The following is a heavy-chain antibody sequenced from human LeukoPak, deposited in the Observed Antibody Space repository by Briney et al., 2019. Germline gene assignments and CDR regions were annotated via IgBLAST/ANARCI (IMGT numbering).Heavy chain of an antibody. Sequence: PGGSLRLSCAAAGFTFSSYAMSWVRQAPGKGLEWVSHISASGRTTDYADSVKGRFTISRDNSKNTVYLQMNSLRAEDTAVYYCARVDWNRFQMYYGMDVWGQGTTVTVSS. J-gene: IGHJ6*02. CDR2: ISASGRTT. CDR1: GFTFSSYA. D-gene: IGHD1-1*01. V-gene: IGHV3-23*01. CDR3: ARVDWNRFQMYYGMDV.